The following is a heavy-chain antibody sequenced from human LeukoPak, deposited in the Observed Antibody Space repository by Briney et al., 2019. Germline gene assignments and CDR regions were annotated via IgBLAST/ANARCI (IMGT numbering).Heavy chain of an antibody. CDR1: GGSISSGSYY. CDR3: ARFDYGSGSYFRYFDY. J-gene: IGHJ4*02. Sequence: SETLSLTCTVSGGSISSGSYYWSWIRQQPGKGLEWIGYIYYSGSTFYNPSLKIRVTISVDTSKNQFSLKLTSVTAADTAVYYCARFDYGSGSYFRYFDYWGQGTLVTVSS. V-gene: IGHV4-31*03. CDR2: IYYSGST. D-gene: IGHD3-10*01.